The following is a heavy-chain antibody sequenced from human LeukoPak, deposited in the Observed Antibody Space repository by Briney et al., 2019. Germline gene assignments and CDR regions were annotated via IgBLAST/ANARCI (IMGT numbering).Heavy chain of an antibody. V-gene: IGHV3-9*01. J-gene: IGHJ4*02. CDR1: GFTFYDYA. CDR2: ITWGRDNL. D-gene: IGHD5-18*01. Sequence: PGGSLRLSCTASGFTFYDYAMHWVRQAPGKGLEWVSGITWGRDNLAYAASVKGRFTISRDNRKNLLHLQMDSLRPDDSAVYYCVENGDTAMVNPFRYWGQGTLVTVSS. CDR3: VENGDTAMVNPFRY.